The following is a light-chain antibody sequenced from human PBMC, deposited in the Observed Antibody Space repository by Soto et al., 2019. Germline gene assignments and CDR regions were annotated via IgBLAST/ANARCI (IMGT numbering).Light chain of an antibody. Sequence: QSVLTQPPSASGTPGQRVTISCSGSSSNIGSNYVYWYQQLPGTAPKLLIYRNNQRPSGVPDRFSGSKSGTSASLAISGLRSEDAADYYCAAGDDSLSAHVVFGGGTKLTVL. V-gene: IGLV1-47*01. CDR2: RNN. CDR3: AAGDDSLSAHVV. CDR1: SSNIGSNY. J-gene: IGLJ2*01.